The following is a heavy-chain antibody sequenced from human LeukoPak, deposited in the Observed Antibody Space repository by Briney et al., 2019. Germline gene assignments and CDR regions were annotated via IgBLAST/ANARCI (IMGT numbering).Heavy chain of an antibody. CDR1: GFTFSSYS. CDR2: ISSSSSYI. Sequence: GGSLRLSCAASGFTFSSYSMNWVRQAPGKGLEWVSSISSSSSYIYYADSVKGRFTISRDNSKNSLYLQMNSLRAEDTAVYYCARDSGGYYFDYWGQGTLVTVSS. V-gene: IGHV3-21*01. D-gene: IGHD3-10*01. CDR3: ARDSGGYYFDY. J-gene: IGHJ4*02.